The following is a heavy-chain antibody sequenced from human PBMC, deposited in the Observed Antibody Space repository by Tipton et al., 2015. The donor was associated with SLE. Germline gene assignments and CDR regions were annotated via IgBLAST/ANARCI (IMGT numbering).Heavy chain of an antibody. CDR1: GFTVSSNY. D-gene: IGHD1-26*01. J-gene: IGHJ4*02. V-gene: IGHV3-53*01. CDR3: ARDSSGGELPPYFDY. Sequence: SLRLSCAASGFTVSSNYINWVRQAPGRGLDWVSGISGSGGNTFYADSVKGRFTISRDNAKNTLYLQMNSLRAEDTAVYYCARDSSGGELPPYFDYWGQGTLVTVSS. CDR2: ISGSGGNT.